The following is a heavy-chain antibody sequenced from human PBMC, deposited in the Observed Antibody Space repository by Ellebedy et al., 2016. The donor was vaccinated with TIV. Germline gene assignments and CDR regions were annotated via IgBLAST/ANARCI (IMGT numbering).Heavy chain of an antibody. CDR1: GFSFRSYW. V-gene: IGHV3-7*01. D-gene: IGHD3-16*01. Sequence: GGSLRLSYIASGFSFRSYWMSWVRQAPGKGLEWVANIYQDGGVQYYVDSVKGRFTISRDNADNSLFLQMNSLRAEDTAVYYCARRGSYGDYAVQINSWFDTWGRGTLVAVSS. CDR2: IYQDGGVQ. J-gene: IGHJ5*02. CDR3: ARRGSYGDYAVQINSWFDT.